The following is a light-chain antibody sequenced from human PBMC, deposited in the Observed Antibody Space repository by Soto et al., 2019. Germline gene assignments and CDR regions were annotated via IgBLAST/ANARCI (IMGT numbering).Light chain of an antibody. CDR3: QQSSSTPPFT. Sequence: DIQMTQSPSSLSASVGGRVTITCRASQSISIYLNWYQQKPGKAPKLLIYAASSLQSGVPSRFSADGSGTDFTLTISSLQPEDFATYYCQQSSSTPPFTFGPGTKVDIK. J-gene: IGKJ3*01. V-gene: IGKV1-39*01. CDR2: AAS. CDR1: QSISIY.